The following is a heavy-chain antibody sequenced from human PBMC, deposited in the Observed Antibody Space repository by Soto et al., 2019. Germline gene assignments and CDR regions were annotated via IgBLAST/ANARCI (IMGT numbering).Heavy chain of an antibody. J-gene: IGHJ4*02. V-gene: IGHV1-8*01. CDR3: GRYTAEVPGDY. Sequence: QVQLVQSGAEVKGQGASVKVSCRASGYTFTSYDVNWVRQAPGHAPEWMGWMNPNTGNAGYAQKFQGRVTMTRDTSISTAYMELTSLTSEDTAVHYCGRYTAEVPGDYWGQGTLVTVSS. CDR2: MNPNTGNA. CDR1: GYTFTSYD. D-gene: IGHD5-18*01.